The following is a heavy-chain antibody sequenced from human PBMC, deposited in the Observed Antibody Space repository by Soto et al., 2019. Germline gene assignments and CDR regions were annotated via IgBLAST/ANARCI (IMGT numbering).Heavy chain of an antibody. V-gene: IGHV1-18*01. Sequence: ASVKVSCKASGYTFTSYGISWVRQAPGQGLEWMGWISAYNGNTNYAQKLQGRVTMTTDTSTSTAYMELRSLRSDDTAVYYCARAQAPGWLLVTRWFDPWGQGTLVTVSS. D-gene: IGHD5-12*01. CDR1: GYTFTSYG. CDR3: ARAQAPGWLLVTRWFDP. CDR2: ISAYNGNT. J-gene: IGHJ5*02.